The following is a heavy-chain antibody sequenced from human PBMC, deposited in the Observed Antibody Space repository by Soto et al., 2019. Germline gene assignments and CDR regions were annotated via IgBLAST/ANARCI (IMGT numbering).Heavy chain of an antibody. Sequence: QVQLVQPGAEVRKPGASVKVSCKASGDIFTNFDFNWVRQATGQGLEWIGWMRANSGDTGHDQKFQGRVRMTRDTSMSTAYMELSSLRDEDTAVYYCARYIYGQGFQAWGQGTLVFVSS. J-gene: IGHJ5*02. D-gene: IGHD3-3*02. CDR3: ARYIYGQGFQA. V-gene: IGHV1-8*01. CDR2: MRANSGDT. CDR1: GDIFTNFD.